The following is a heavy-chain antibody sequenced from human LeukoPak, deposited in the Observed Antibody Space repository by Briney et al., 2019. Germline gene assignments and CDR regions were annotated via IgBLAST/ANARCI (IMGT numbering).Heavy chain of an antibody. CDR1: GGSISSGDYY. D-gene: IGHD2-15*01. CDR3: ARFCSGGSCPDY. V-gene: IGHV4-61*08. CDR2: IYYSGST. J-gene: IGHJ4*02. Sequence: PSQTLPLTCTVSGGSISSGDYYWTWLRPPPGAGLEWIGYIYYSGSTNYNPSLRSRLTMSVDTSNSQVSLKLSSVTAADTAVYDCARFCSGGSCPDYWGQGTLVTVSS.